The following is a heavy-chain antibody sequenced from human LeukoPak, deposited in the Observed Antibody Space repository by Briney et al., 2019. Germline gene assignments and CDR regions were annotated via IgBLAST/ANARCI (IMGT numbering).Heavy chain of an antibody. CDR1: GFTFSSYA. V-gene: IGHV3-23*01. Sequence: PGGSLRLSCAASGFTFSSYAMSWVRPAPGKGLEWVSAISGSGGSTYYADSVKGRFTISRDNSKNTLYLQMNSLRAEDTAVYYCAKARMKVVATTFDYWGKGTLVTVS. D-gene: IGHD5-12*01. CDR3: AKARMKVVATTFDY. J-gene: IGHJ4*02. CDR2: ISGSGGST.